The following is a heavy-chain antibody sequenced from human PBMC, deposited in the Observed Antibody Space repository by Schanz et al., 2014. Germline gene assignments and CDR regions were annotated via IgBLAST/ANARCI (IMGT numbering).Heavy chain of an antibody. V-gene: IGHV1-3*01. CDR2: INAGTGNT. CDR3: ARSGSSNWYFFDY. Sequence: VQLEQSGAEVKKPGSSVKVSCKASGGTFSSFGINWVRQAPGQRLEWMGWINAGTGNTEYSQKFQGRVTITRDTLASTAYMEVSSLRSEDTAVYYCARSGSSNWYFFDYWGKGTTVTVSS. CDR1: GGTFSSFG. J-gene: IGHJ6*04. D-gene: IGHD6-13*01.